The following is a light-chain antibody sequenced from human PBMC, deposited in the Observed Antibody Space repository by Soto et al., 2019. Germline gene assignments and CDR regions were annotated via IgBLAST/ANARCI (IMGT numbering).Light chain of an antibody. Sequence: EIVLTQSPATLSLSPGERATLSCRASQSVSSSLAWYQQKPGQAPRLLIYDASNRATGIPARFSGSGFGTDFTLDISSLEPEDFAVYYCQQRSNWTPLTFGGGTKVEIK. CDR2: DAS. J-gene: IGKJ4*01. V-gene: IGKV3-11*01. CDR1: QSVSSS. CDR3: QQRSNWTPLT.